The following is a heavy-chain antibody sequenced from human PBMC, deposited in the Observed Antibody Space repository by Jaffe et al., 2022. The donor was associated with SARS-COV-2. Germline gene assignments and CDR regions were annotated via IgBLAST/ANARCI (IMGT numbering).Heavy chain of an antibody. CDR2: ISYDATNK. CDR3: ARDLYGGNSGVES. CDR1: GFTFSIYA. Sequence: QVQLVESGGGVVQPRRSLRLSCAASGFTFSIYAMHWVRQAPGQGLEWVAVISYDATNKYYADSVKGRFTISRDNSKSTLYLQMNSLRTEDSAVYYCARDLYGGNSGVESWGQGTLVTVSS. V-gene: IGHV3-30*04. J-gene: IGHJ5*02. D-gene: IGHD4-17*01.